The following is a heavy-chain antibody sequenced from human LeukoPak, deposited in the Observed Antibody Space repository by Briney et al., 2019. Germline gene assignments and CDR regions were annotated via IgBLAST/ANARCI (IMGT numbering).Heavy chain of an antibody. D-gene: IGHD6-13*01. CDR2: ISSSSSYI. CDR3: ARAIAAAGNFDY. Sequence: PGGSLRLSCAASGFTFSSYTMNWVRQARGKGLEWVSSISSSSSYIYYVDSVKGRFTISRDNAKKSLYPQMNSLRAEDTAVYYCARAIAAAGNFDYWGQGTLVTVSS. J-gene: IGHJ4*02. V-gene: IGHV3-21*01. CDR1: GFTFSSYT.